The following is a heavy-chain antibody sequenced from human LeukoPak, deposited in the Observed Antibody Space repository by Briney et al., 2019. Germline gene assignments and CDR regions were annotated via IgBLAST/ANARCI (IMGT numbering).Heavy chain of an antibody. J-gene: IGHJ5*02. V-gene: IGHV1-2*02. Sequence: GASVKVSCKASGYTFTGYYMHWVRQAPGQGLEWMGWINPNSGGTNYAQDFHGRATMTRDTSISTAYMELSRLRSDDTAVYYCARAGDNGNLAWGQGTLSPSPQ. CDR1: GYTFTGYY. CDR2: INPNSGGT. D-gene: IGHD1-26*01. CDR3: ARAGDNGNLA.